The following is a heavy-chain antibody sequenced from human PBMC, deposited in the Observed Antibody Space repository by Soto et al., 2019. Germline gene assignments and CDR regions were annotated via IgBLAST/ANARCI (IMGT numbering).Heavy chain of an antibody. CDR2: INWNSGSI. V-gene: IGHV3-9*01. D-gene: IGHD6-13*01. CDR1: GFTFDDYA. J-gene: IGHJ1*01. Sequence: GGSLRLSCAASGFTFDDYAMHWVRQVPGKGLEWVSGINWNSGSIGYGDSVKGRFAISRDNAKNSLHLQMNGLSAEDTAFYYCVKDESINWYSGHFRHWGQGTLVTVSS. CDR3: VKDESINWYSGHFRH.